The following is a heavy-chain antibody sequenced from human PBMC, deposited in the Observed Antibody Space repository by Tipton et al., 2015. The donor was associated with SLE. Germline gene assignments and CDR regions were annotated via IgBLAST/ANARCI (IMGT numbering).Heavy chain of an antibody. Sequence: GSLRLSCAASGFTFNFYSMNWVRQSPGKGLEWVTSISSTRRYIYYADSVKGRFTISKDNAENSRFLQMNSLSADDTAIYYCAREVRGDTWFDRAFDPWGQGTLVSVSS. CDR1: GFTFNFYS. CDR2: ISSTRRYI. V-gene: IGHV3-21*01. CDR3: AREVRGDTWFDRAFDP. D-gene: IGHD3-10*01. J-gene: IGHJ3*01.